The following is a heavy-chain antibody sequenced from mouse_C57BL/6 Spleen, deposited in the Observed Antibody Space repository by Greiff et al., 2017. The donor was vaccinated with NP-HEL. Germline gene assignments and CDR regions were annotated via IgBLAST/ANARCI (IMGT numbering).Heavy chain of an antibody. CDR3: ARDDGYYGDAMDY. J-gene: IGHJ4*01. CDR1: GYTFTDHT. V-gene: IGHV1-78*01. CDR2: IYPRDGST. Sequence: VQLQESDAELVKPGASVKISCKVSGYTFTDHTIHWMKQRPEQGLEWIGYIYPRDGSTKYNEKFKGKATLTADKSSSTAYMQLNSLTSEDSAVYFCARDDGYYGDAMDYWGQGTSVTVSS. D-gene: IGHD2-3*01.